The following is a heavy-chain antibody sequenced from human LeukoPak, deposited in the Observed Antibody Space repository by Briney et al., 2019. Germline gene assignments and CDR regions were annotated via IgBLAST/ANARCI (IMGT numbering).Heavy chain of an antibody. V-gene: IGHV3-7*05. J-gene: IGHJ4*02. D-gene: IGHD5-18*01. Sequence: GGSLRLSCAASRXTLSSYWMSWVRQAPGKGLEWVVNIKEDGSEKYYVDSVKGRFTISRDSAKNSVFLQMSSLRAEDTAVYYCARGGYSYGNRGNFCDYWGQGILVTVSS. CDR2: IKEDGSEK. CDR1: RXTLSSYW. CDR3: ARGGYSYGNRGNFCDY.